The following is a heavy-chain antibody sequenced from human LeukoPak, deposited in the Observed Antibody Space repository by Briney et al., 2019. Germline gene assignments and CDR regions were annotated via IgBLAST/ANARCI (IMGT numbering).Heavy chain of an antibody. D-gene: IGHD2-15*01. Sequence: GGSLRLSSAASGFTFSSYNMNWVRQAPGKGLEWVSSISSGSSYIYYADSMKGRFTISRDNAKNSLYLQMNSLRAEDTAVYYCARDRTRYCSGGSCYSSLAFDIWGQGTMVTVSS. CDR2: ISSGSSYI. V-gene: IGHV3-21*01. CDR1: GFTFSSYN. CDR3: ARDRTRYCSGGSCYSSLAFDI. J-gene: IGHJ3*02.